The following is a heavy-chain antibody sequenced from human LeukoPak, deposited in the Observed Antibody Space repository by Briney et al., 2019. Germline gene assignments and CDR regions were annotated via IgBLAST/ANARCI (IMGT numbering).Heavy chain of an antibody. J-gene: IGHJ6*02. CDR3: ARGLAVAGNCMDV. D-gene: IGHD6-19*01. Sequence: PGGSLRLSCAASGFTFSSYWMHWVRQAPGKGLMWVSRINSDGSITNYADSVKGRFTISRDNAKNTLHLQMNSLRAEDTAVYYCARGLAVAGNCMDVWGQGTTVTVSS. V-gene: IGHV3-74*01. CDR1: GFTFSSYW. CDR2: INSDGSIT.